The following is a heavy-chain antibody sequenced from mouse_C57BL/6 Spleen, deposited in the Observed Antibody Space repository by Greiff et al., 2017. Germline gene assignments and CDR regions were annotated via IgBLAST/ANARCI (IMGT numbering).Heavy chain of an antibody. J-gene: IGHJ4*01. CDR1: GYTFTSYW. Sequence: VKLQQPGAELVMPGASVKLSCKASGYTFTSYWMHWVKQRPGQGLEWIGEIDPSDSYTNYNQKFKGKSTLTVDKSSSTAYMQLSSLTSEDSAVYYCARMGYSGAMDYWGQGTSVTVSS. D-gene: IGHD3-1*01. V-gene: IGHV1-69*01. CDR2: IDPSDSYT. CDR3: ARMGYSGAMDY.